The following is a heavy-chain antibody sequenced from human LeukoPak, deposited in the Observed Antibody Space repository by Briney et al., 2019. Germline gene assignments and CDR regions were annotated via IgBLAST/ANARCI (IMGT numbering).Heavy chain of an antibody. CDR1: GVSISSSNYY. CDR3: ARQPPFFGDYGGY. Sequence: MTSETLSLTCTVSGVSISSSNYYWGWIRQPPGKGLEWIGSIYYSGSTYYKSSLKSRVTISADTSKNQFSLRLTSVTATDTAVYYCARQPPFFGDYGGYWGQGTLVTVSS. CDR2: IYYSGST. D-gene: IGHD4/OR15-4a*01. J-gene: IGHJ4*02. V-gene: IGHV4-39*01.